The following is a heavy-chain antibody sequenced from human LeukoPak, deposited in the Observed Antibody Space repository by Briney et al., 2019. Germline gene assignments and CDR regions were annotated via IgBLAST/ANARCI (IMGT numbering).Heavy chain of an antibody. CDR3: ARYRRDPVVGNDTFDT. J-gene: IGHJ3*02. Sequence: GGSLRLSCAASGFTFSSYNMNWVRQAPGKGLEWVSSISTSSSYIYYADSVKGRFTISRDNAKNSLYLQMNSLRAEDTAVYYCARYRRDPVVGNDTFDTTGQGTMVTVSS. V-gene: IGHV3-21*01. D-gene: IGHD1-26*01. CDR1: GFTFSSYN. CDR2: ISTSSSYI.